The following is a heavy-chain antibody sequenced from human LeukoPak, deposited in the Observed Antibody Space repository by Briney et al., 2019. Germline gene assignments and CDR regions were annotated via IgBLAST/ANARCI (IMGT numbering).Heavy chain of an antibody. V-gene: IGHV4-59*01. J-gene: IGHJ4*02. D-gene: IGHD6-13*01. CDR2: VYYSGRN. CDR1: GGSISNYY. Sequence: SETLSLTCTVSGGSISNYYWSWIRQPPGKGLEWIGYVYYSGRNNYNPSLKSRVSISVETSQNQFSLKVSSLTAGDTAIYSCARHERSTPGQQLHLPHPTNCGQGTLVTVSS. CDR3: ARHERSTPGQQLHLPHPTN.